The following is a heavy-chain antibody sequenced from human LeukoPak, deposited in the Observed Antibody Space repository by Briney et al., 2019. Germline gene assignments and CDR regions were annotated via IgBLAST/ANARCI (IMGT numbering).Heavy chain of an antibody. CDR1: GFTFSSYA. CDR3: ARSLRVRGVPDYMDV. CDR2: ISGRDGST. Sequence: GGSLRLSCAASGFTFSSYAMGWVRQAPGKGLEWVSSISGRDGSTYYADSVKGRFTISRDNSKNTLYLQMNSLRADDTAVYYCARSLRVRGVPDYMDVWGKGTTVTISS. J-gene: IGHJ6*03. D-gene: IGHD3-10*01. V-gene: IGHV3-23*01.